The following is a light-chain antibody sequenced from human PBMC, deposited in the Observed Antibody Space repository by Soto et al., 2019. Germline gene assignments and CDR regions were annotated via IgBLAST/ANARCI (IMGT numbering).Light chain of an antibody. CDR2: DVS. CDR1: SSDVGGYNY. CDR3: SSYTSSNTLV. Sequence: QSALTQPASVSGSPGQSITISCTGTSSDVGGYNYVSWYQQHPGKPPKLMISDVSDRPSGVSNRFSGSKSGNTASLTISGLQAEDEADYYCSSYTSSNTLVFGGGTKLTVL. J-gene: IGLJ2*01. V-gene: IGLV2-14*03.